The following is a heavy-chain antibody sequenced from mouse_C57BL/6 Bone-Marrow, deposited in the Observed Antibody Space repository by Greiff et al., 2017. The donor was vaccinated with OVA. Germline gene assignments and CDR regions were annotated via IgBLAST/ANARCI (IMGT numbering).Heavy chain of an antibody. CDR1: GFTFSDYG. V-gene: IGHV5-15*01. Sequence: EVQRVESGGGLVQPGGSLKLSCAASGFTFSDYGMAWVRQAPRKGPAWVAFISNLAYSLYYADTVTGRFTISREKAKNTLYLEMSSRRSDDTARYYCARQDYDYGYAMDYWGQGTSVTVSS. CDR3: ARQDYDYGYAMDY. J-gene: IGHJ4*01. D-gene: IGHD2-4*01. CDR2: ISNLAYSL.